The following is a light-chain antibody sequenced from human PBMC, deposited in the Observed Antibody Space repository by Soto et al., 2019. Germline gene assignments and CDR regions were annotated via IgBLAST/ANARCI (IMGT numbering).Light chain of an antibody. Sequence: EIVLTQSPGTLSLSPGERATLSCRASQRVINTYLAWYQQKPGQAPRLLMYDASNRDTGIPDRFSGSGSGTDFTLTISRLEPEDFAVYYCQQYGSSTWTVGQGTKVEIK. CDR3: QQYGSSTWT. CDR1: QRVINTY. J-gene: IGKJ1*01. CDR2: DAS. V-gene: IGKV3-20*01.